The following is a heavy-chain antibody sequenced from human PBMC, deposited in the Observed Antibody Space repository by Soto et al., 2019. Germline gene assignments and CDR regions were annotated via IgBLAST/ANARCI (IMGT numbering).Heavy chain of an antibody. V-gene: IGHV3-48*03. CDR3: ARDNYNSSGYYYKAFDI. CDR1: GFTFSSYE. J-gene: IGHJ3*02. Sequence: PGGSLRLSCAASGFTFSSYEMNWVRQAPGKGLEWVSYISSSGSTIYYADSVKGRFTISRDNAKNSLYLQMNSLRAEDTAVYYCARDNYNSSGYYYKAFDIWGQGTMVTVSS. D-gene: IGHD3-22*01. CDR2: ISSSGSTI.